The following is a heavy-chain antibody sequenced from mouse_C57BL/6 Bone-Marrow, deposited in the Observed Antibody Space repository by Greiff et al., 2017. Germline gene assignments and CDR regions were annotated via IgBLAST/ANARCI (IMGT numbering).Heavy chain of an antibody. J-gene: IGHJ1*03. D-gene: IGHD1-1*01. CDR3: TRDTTVVCWYFDV. V-gene: IGHV1-15*01. CDR2: IDPETGGT. CDR1: GYTFTDYE. Sequence: VQLQQSGAELVRPGASVTLSCKASGYTFTDYEMHWVKQTPVHGLEWIGAIDPETGGTAYNQKFKGKAILTADKSSSTAYMELRSLTSEDSAVYYCTRDTTVVCWYFDVWGTGTTVTVSS.